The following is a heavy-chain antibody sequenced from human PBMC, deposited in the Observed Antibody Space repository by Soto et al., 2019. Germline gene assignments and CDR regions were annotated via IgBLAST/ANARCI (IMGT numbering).Heavy chain of an antibody. D-gene: IGHD1-20*01. V-gene: IGHV3-48*03. CDR1: GFTFSSHE. J-gene: IGHJ6*04. CDR2: ISGSGSTI. CDR3: ARGVVY. Sequence: GSPRLSCEATGFTFSSHEMNWIRQTPGKRLEWTAKISGSGSTINYADSVKGRFTISIDNVKRTLHLQLDSLRVEDTGVYYCARGVVYWGRGNMVAISS.